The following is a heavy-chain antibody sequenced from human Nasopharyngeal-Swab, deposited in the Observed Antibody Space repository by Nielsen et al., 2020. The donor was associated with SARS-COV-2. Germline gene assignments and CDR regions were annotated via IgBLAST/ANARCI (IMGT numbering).Heavy chain of an antibody. D-gene: IGHD6-6*01. CDR3: ARHRYGSSSIYWYFDL. CDR2: IYHSGST. V-gene: IGHV4-38-2*02. CDR1: GYSISSGYY. J-gene: IGHJ2*01. Sequence: SETLSLTCTVSGYSISSGYYWGWLRQPPGKGLEWIGSIYHSGSTYYNPSLKSRVTISVDTSKNQFSLKLSSVTAADTAVYYCARHRYGSSSIYWYFDLWGRGTLVTVSS.